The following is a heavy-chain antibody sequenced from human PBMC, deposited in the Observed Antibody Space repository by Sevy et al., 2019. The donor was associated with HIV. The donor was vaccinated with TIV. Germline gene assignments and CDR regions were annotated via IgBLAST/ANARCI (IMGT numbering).Heavy chain of an antibody. CDR3: VRAMVSADSF. V-gene: IGHV3-7*01. Sequence: GGSLRLSCAASGFSIRAYWMLWVRQAPGKGLEWVANINQDGSAKYYLDSVKGRFSISRDNADNSVSLQMNSLRVEDTAVYYCVRAMVSADSFWGQGTLVTVSS. CDR1: GFSIRAYW. J-gene: IGHJ4*02. D-gene: IGHD2-15*01. CDR2: INQDGSAK.